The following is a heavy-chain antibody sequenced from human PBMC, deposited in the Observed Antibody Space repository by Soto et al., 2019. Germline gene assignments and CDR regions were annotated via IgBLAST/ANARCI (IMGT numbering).Heavy chain of an antibody. J-gene: IGHJ6*03. D-gene: IGHD6-6*01. V-gene: IGHV4-59*08. CDR1: GGSISSYY. CDR3: ARHRPKYSSLTYNYYYYYYMDV. Sequence: SETLSLTCTVSGGSISSYYWSWIRQPPGKGLEWIGYIYYSGSTNYNPSLKSRVTISVDTSKNQFSRKLSSVTAADTAVYYCARHRPKYSSLTYNYYYYYYMDVWGKGTTVTVSS. CDR2: IYYSGST.